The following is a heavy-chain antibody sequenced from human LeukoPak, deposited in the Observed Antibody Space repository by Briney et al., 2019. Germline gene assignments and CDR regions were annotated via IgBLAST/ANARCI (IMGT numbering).Heavy chain of an antibody. CDR2: ISYDGSNK. Sequence: GRSLRLSCAASGFTFSSYAMHWVRQAPGKGPEWVAVISYDGSNKYYADSVKGRFTISRDNSKNTLYLQMNSLRAEDTAVYYCARVEDYAYDYWGQGTLVTVSS. V-gene: IGHV3-30-3*01. CDR1: GFTFSSYA. D-gene: IGHD4-17*01. CDR3: ARVEDYAYDY. J-gene: IGHJ4*02.